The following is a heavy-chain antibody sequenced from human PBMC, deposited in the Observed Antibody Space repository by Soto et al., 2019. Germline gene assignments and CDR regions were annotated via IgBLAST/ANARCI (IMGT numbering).Heavy chain of an antibody. Sequence: GGSLRLCSATSEFTCSGYRMHLVRQAPGKGLVWVSRINSDGSSTDYADSVRGRFTISRDNAKNTLHLQMDSLRAEDTAEYYCARTNYHFDLWGQGTPVPVS. J-gene: IGHJ4*02. D-gene: IGHD3-10*01. V-gene: IGHV3-74*01. CDR3: ARTNYHFDL. CDR2: INSDGSST. CDR1: EFTCSGYR.